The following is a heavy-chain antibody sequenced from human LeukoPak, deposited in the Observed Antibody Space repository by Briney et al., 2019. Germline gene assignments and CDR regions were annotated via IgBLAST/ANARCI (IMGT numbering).Heavy chain of an antibody. Sequence: ASVKVSCKASGYTFTSYGISWVRQAPGQGLEWMGWISAYNGITNYAQKLQGRVTMTTDTSTSTAYMELRSLRSDDTAVYYCARARAAVAPTDAFDIWGQGTMVTVSS. J-gene: IGHJ3*02. D-gene: IGHD6-19*01. CDR2: ISAYNGIT. CDR3: ARARAAVAPTDAFDI. V-gene: IGHV1-18*01. CDR1: GYTFTSYG.